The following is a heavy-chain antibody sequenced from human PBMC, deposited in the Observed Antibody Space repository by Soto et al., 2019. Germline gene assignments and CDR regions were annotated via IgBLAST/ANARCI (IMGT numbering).Heavy chain of an antibody. CDR1: GGSISSSSYY. CDR3: ARHQTVVPAAMTTAFDI. CDR2: IYYSGST. V-gene: IGHV4-39*01. D-gene: IGHD2-2*01. Sequence: SETLSLTCTVSGGSISSSSYYWGWIRQPPGKGLEWIGSIYYSGSTYYNPSLKSRVTISVDTSKNQFSLKLSSVTAADTAVYYCARHQTVVPAAMTTAFDIWGQGTMVTVSS. J-gene: IGHJ3*02.